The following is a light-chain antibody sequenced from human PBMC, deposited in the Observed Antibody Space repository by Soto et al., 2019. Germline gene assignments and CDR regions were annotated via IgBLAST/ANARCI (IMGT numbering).Light chain of an antibody. CDR1: QSIATL. CDR3: QQSYNTVWT. V-gene: IGKV1-39*01. J-gene: IGKJ1*01. CDR2: AAS. Sequence: DLQMTQSPSSLSASAGDRVTITCRASQSIATLLNWYQQKPGKAPKLLISAASRLQSGVPARFSGSGSGPDVTLTISSLQPEDFATYYCQQSYNTVWTFGQGTKVEIQ.